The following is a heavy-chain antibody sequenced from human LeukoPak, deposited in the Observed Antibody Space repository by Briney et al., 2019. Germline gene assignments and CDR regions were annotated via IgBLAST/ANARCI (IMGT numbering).Heavy chain of an antibody. Sequence: GGSLRLSCAASGFIFSNAGMSWVRQAPGKGLEWVGRIKTKTDGGTTDYAAPVKGRFSISRDDSKNTLYLQMNSLKSEDTAVYYCTTVTNYYGSGSYYSDYWGQGTLVTVSS. CDR1: GFIFSNAG. CDR3: TTVTNYYGSGSYYSDY. CDR2: IKTKTDGGTT. V-gene: IGHV3-15*01. D-gene: IGHD3-10*01. J-gene: IGHJ4*02.